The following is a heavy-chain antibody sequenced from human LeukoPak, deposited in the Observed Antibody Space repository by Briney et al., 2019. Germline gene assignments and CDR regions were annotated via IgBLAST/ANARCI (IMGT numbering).Heavy chain of an antibody. CDR2: IYYSGST. CDR1: GGPISSYY. V-gene: IGHV4-59*01. Sequence: SETLSLTCTVSGGPISSYYWSWIRQPPGKGLEWIGYIYYSGSTSYNPSLKSRVTISLDTSKNQFSRKLTSVTAADTAVYYCARIRGWEGSRYYYYYMDVWGKGTTVTVSS. D-gene: IGHD1-26*01. J-gene: IGHJ6*03. CDR3: ARIRGWEGSRYYYYYMDV.